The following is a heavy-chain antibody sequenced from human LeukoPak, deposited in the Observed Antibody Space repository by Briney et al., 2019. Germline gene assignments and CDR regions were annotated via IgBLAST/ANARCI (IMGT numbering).Heavy chain of an antibody. V-gene: IGHV1-8*01. CDR2: MNPNSGNT. J-gene: IGHJ6*02. CDR1: GYTFTSYD. CDR3: ARGGIVVVPAAISYYYYYGMDV. Sequence: ASLKVSCKASGYTFTSYDINWVRQATGQGLEWIGWMNPNSGNTGYAQKFQGRVTMTRNTSISTAYMELSSLRSEDTAVYYCARGGIVVVPAAISYYYYYGMDVWGQGTTVTVSS. D-gene: IGHD2-2*02.